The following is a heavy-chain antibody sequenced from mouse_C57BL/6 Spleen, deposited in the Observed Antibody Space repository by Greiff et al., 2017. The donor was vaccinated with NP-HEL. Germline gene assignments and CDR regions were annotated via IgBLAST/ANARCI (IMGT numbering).Heavy chain of an antibody. CDR2: INPSSGYT. J-gene: IGHJ3*01. CDR1: GYTFTSYT. V-gene: IGHV1-4*01. D-gene: IGHD2-1*01. Sequence: QVQLKESGAELARPGASVKMSCKASGYTFTSYTMHWVKQRPGQGLEWIGYINPSSGYTKYNQKFKDKATLTADKSSSTAYMQLSSLTSEDSAVYYCARDGNSPFAYWGQGTLVTVSA. CDR3: ARDGNSPFAY.